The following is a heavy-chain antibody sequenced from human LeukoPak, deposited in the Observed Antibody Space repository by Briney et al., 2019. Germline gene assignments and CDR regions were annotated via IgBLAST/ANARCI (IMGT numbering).Heavy chain of an antibody. CDR2: ISYDGSNK. CDR3: ARETGGAIGSTDFDY. J-gene: IGHJ4*02. CDR1: GFTFSDYG. Sequence: GGSLRLSCGASGFTFSDYGTHWVRQAPGKGLEWVAVISYDGSNKYYADSVKGRFTISRDNSKNTLYLQMNSLRAEDTAVYYCARETGGAIGSTDFDYWGQGTLVTVSS. V-gene: IGHV3-30*03. D-gene: IGHD4-17*01.